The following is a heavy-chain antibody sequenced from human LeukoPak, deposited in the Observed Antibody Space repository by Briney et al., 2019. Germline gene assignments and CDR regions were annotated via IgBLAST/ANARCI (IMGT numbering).Heavy chain of an antibody. Sequence: GESLRLSCAASGFTFSSYGMHWVRQAPGKGLEWVGFIRYDGSDKYYADSVKGRFTISRDNPKNTLYLQVNSLRAEDTAVYYCAKDSWEVGATSEIDYWGQGTLVTASS. CDR3: AKDSWEVGATSEIDY. CDR1: GFTFSSYG. CDR2: IRYDGSDK. V-gene: IGHV3-30*02. D-gene: IGHD1-26*01. J-gene: IGHJ4*02.